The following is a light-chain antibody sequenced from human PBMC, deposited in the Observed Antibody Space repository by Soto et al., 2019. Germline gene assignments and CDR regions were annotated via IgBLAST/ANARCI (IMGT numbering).Light chain of an antibody. CDR3: QQYNNWPPRT. CDR1: QSISSW. Sequence: DIQMTQSPSTLSASVGDRVTITCRASQSISSWLAWYQQKPGKAPKLLIYKASSLESGVPSRFSGSGSGTEFTLSFCILQSEDFAVYYCQQYNNWPPRTFGQGTKVDIK. V-gene: IGKV1-5*03. CDR2: KAS. J-gene: IGKJ1*01.